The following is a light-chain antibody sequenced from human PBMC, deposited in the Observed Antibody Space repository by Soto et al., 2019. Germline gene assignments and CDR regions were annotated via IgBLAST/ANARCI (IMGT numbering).Light chain of an antibody. CDR3: ISFSSSIPLEV. V-gene: IGLV1-40*01. J-gene: IGLJ1*01. Sequence: QSVLTQPPSVSGAPGQRVTISCTVTSSNIGAGYDVHWYQHLPGTAPKLLIYGNTIRPSGVSNRFSGSKSGNTASLTISGLQADDEADYYCISFSSSIPLEVFGTGTKVTVL. CDR2: GNT. CDR1: SSNIGAGYD.